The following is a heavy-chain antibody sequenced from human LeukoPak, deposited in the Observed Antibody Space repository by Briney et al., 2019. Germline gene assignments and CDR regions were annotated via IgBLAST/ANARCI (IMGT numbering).Heavy chain of an antibody. J-gene: IGHJ4*02. CDR2: IKQDGSEK. Sequence: GGSLRLSCAASGFTFSSYWMSCVRQAPEKGLEWVANIKQDGSEKYYVDSVKGRFTNSRDNAKNSMFLQMNSLRAEDTAVYYCVRDGRSSYHFDHWGQGTRVTVSS. D-gene: IGHD1-1*01. V-gene: IGHV3-7*01. CDR3: VRDGRSSYHFDH. CDR1: GFTFSSYW.